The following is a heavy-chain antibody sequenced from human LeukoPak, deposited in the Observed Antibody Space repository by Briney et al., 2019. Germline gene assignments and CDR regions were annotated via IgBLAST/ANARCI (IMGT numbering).Heavy chain of an antibody. V-gene: IGHV4-61*01. D-gene: IGHD6-13*01. CDR2: IYFSGTT. J-gene: IGHJ5*02. CDR1: GGSVSSGSYY. CDR3: ARRRAEGGSNGHYSWFDP. Sequence: PSETLSLTCTVSGGSVSSGSYYWSWLRQPPGKGMEWIGYIYFSGTTKYNPSLESRVTISVDTSKNQFSLKLSSVTAADTAVYYCARRRAEGGSNGHYSWFDPWGQGILVTVSS.